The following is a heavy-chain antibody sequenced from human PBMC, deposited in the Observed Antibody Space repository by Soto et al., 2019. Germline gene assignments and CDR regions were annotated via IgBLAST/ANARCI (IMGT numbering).Heavy chain of an antibody. V-gene: IGHV4-30-4*01. Sequence: PSETLSLTCTVSGGSISSGDYYWSWIRQPPGKGLEWIGYIYYSGSTYYNPSLKSRVTISVDTSKIQFSLKLSSVTAADTAVYYCARDGSYYLYGMDVWGQGTTVTVSS. CDR3: ARDGSYYLYGMDV. J-gene: IGHJ6*02. D-gene: IGHD3-10*01. CDR1: GGSISSGDYY. CDR2: IYYSGST.